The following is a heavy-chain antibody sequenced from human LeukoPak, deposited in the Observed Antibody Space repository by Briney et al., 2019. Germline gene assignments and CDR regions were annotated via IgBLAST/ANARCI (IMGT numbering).Heavy chain of an antibody. V-gene: IGHV3-30*18. CDR3: AKDKGYNYGVLDY. J-gene: IGHJ4*02. CDR2: ISYDGTDE. CDR1: SFSCSVYG. Sequence: GGSLRLSCTASSFSCSVYGMHWVRQAPGKGLEWVAVISYDGTDESYADSVKGRFTISRDNSKNTLYLQMNSLKPEDTAVYYCAKDKGYNYGVLDYWGQGTLVTVS. D-gene: IGHD5-18*01.